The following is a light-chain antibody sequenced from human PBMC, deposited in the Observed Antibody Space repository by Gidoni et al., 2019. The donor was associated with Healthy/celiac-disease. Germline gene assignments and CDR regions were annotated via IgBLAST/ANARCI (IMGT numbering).Light chain of an antibody. J-gene: IGKJ4*01. CDR2: DAS. CDR3: QQYDNLPLT. Sequence: DIQRTQSPSSLSASVGDRVTITCQASQDINKYLNWYEQKPGKAPKLLIYDASNLETGVPSRFSGSGSGTDFTFTISSLQPEDIAIYYCQQYDNLPLTFGGGTKVEIK. CDR1: QDINKY. V-gene: IGKV1-33*01.